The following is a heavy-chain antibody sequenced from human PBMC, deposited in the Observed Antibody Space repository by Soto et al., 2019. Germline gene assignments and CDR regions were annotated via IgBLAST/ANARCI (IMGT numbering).Heavy chain of an antibody. CDR3: ARSRVSTPRLEDPFDV. V-gene: IGHV5-51*01. J-gene: IGHJ3*01. CDR2: IYPGDSDA. Sequence: PGESLKISCKGSGYSFTTYWLAWGRQMPGKGLEYMGIIYPGDSDARYSPSFQGQVTISADKSISTAYLQWTSLKASDTAIYYCARSRVSTPRLEDPFDVWGQGTMVTVS. CDR1: GYSFTTYW. D-gene: IGHD5-12*01.